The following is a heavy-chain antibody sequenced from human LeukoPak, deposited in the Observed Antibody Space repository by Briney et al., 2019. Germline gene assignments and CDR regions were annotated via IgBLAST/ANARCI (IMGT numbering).Heavy chain of an antibody. CDR3: ARTYSSSSYFDY. V-gene: IGHV3-21*04. J-gene: IGHJ4*02. CDR1: GFVFSTYT. Sequence: GGSLRLSCAASGFVFSTYTMNWVRQAAGKGLEWVSTITGSSGHTYFADSVKGRFTISRDNAKNSLYLQMNSLRAEDTAVYYCARTYSSSSYFDYWGQGTLVTVSS. D-gene: IGHD6-6*01. CDR2: ITGSSGHT.